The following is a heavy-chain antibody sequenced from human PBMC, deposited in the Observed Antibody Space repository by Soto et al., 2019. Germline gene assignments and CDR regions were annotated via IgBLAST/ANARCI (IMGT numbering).Heavy chain of an antibody. Sequence: QVQVVQSGAEVKKPGSSVKVSCKASGGTFSNYAISWVRQAPGHGLEWVGGIIPLTETPVYAQTVQGRLTITADEITSSPYIEQSSLTSDDTAVYYCASCTRISWNWELWGQGTLVTVSS. V-gene: IGHV1-69*01. J-gene: IGHJ4*02. CDR2: IIPLTETP. D-gene: IGHD6-13*01. CDR3: ASCTRISWNWEL. CDR1: GGTFSNYA.